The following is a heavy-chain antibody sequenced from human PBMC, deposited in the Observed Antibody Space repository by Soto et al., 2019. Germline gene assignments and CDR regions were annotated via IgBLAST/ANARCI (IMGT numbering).Heavy chain of an antibody. D-gene: IGHD6-13*01. CDR3: ARAGSGYSTSWYYVEY. Sequence: SETLSLTCAVYGGSFSGYYWSWIRQPPGKGLEWIGEINHSGSTNYNPSLKSRVTISVDTSKNQFSLKLSSVTAADTAVYYCARAGSGYSTSWYYVEYWGQGILVTVSS. V-gene: IGHV4-34*01. CDR1: GGSFSGYY. CDR2: INHSGST. J-gene: IGHJ4*02.